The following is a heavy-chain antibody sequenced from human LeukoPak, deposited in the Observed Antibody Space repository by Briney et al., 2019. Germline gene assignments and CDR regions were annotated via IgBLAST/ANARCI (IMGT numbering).Heavy chain of an antibody. Sequence: EASVKVSCKASGYTFTSFGISWVRQAPGQGLEWMGWISAYNGNTNYAQKFQGRVTMTTDTSTSTAYMELRSLRSDDTAVYYCARTCPLMYCSSSFFDPWGQGTLVTVSS. J-gene: IGHJ5*02. V-gene: IGHV1-18*01. D-gene: IGHD2-2*01. CDR2: ISAYNGNT. CDR3: ARTCPLMYCSSSFFDP. CDR1: GYTFTSFG.